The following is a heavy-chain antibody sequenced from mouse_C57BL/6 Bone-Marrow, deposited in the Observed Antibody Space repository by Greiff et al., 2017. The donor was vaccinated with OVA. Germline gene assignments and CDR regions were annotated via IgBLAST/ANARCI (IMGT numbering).Heavy chain of an antibody. CDR2: IDPSDSNT. D-gene: IGHD1-1*01. V-gene: IGHV1-50*01. Sequence: QVQLQQPGAELVKPGASVKLSCKASGYTFTSYWMQWVKQRPGQGLEWIGEIDPSDSNTNYNQKFKGKATLTVETSSSTAYMQLSSLTSEDSAVYYCAREDYGSSYLAWFAYWGQGTLVTVSA. CDR1: GYTFTSYW. CDR3: AREDYGSSYLAWFAY. J-gene: IGHJ3*01.